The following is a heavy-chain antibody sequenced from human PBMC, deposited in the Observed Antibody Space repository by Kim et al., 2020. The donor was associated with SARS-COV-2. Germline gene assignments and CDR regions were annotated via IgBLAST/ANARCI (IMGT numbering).Heavy chain of an antibody. CDR3: ARGTYYYGSGSYYKGAFDI. CDR2: IIPILGIA. J-gene: IGHJ3*02. CDR1: GGTFSSYA. D-gene: IGHD3-10*01. Sequence: SMKVSCKASGGTFSSYAISWVRQAPGQGLEWMGRIIPILGIANYAQKFQGRVTITADKSTSTAYMELSSLRSEDTAVYYCARGTYYYGSGSYYKGAFDIWGQGTMVTVSS. V-gene: IGHV1-69*04.